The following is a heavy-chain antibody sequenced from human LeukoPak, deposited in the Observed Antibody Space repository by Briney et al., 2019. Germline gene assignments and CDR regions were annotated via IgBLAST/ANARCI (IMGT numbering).Heavy chain of an antibody. Sequence: KPGGSLRLSYAASGFTFSSYSMNWVRQAPGKGLEWVSSISSSSSYIYYADSVKGRFTISRDNAKNSLYLQMNSLRAEDTAVYYCARDPLTGDDAFDIWGQGTMVTVSS. CDR2: ISSSSSYI. CDR3: ARDPLTGDDAFDI. V-gene: IGHV3-21*01. J-gene: IGHJ3*02. CDR1: GFTFSSYS. D-gene: IGHD7-27*01.